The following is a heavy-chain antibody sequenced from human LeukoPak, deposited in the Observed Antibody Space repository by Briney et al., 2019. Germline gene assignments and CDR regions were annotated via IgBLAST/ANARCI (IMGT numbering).Heavy chain of an antibody. CDR1: GFVFTNHA. D-gene: IGHD4-23*01. J-gene: IGHJ4*02. Sequence: PGGSLRLSCAASGFVFTNHAMGWVRQAPGKGLEWVSVIYSGGSTYYADSVKGRFTISRDNSKNTLYLQMNSLRAEDTAVYYCARGATVVTLFGYWGQGTLVTVSS. CDR3: ARGATVVTLFGY. V-gene: IGHV3-53*01. CDR2: IYSGGST.